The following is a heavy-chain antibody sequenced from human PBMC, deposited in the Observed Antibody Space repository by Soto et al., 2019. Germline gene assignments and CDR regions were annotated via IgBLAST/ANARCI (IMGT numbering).Heavy chain of an antibody. CDR1: GFTFSSYW. Sequence: GGSLRLSCAASGFTFSSYWMSWVRQAPGKGLEWVANIKQDGSKKYYVDSVKGRFTISRDNAKNSLYLQMNSLRAEDTALYYCATKIDYRFDFWGQGTLVTVSS. D-gene: IGHD4-17*01. J-gene: IGHJ4*02. CDR2: IKQDGSKK. CDR3: ATKIDYRFDF. V-gene: IGHV3-7*01.